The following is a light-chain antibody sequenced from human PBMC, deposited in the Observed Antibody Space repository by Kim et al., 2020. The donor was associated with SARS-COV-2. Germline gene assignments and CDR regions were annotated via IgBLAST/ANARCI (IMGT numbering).Light chain of an antibody. V-gene: IGLV2-14*03. CDR2: DVN. CDR3: SSYTSSSSLI. Sequence: QSALTQPASVSGSPGQTITISCTGTSSDVGGNHYVSWHQQHPGKAPKLMVYDVNNRPSGVSIRFFGSKSGKTASLTIVDLQPEDEADYYCSSYTSSSSLIFGGGTKVTVL. J-gene: IGLJ6*01. CDR1: SSDVGGNHY.